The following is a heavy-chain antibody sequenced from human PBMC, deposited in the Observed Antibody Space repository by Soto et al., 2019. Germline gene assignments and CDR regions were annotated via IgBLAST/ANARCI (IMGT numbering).Heavy chain of an antibody. V-gene: IGHV4-59*02. Sequence: SEPRSRTCTVSGASVSSYYWSCIRQRPAKGLEWLGYILYTGNTNYNPSLKSRVTMSVDTSKNQVSLKLSAVTAADTAVYFCARAAYGSGSYSATSYYYDMDVWGQGTTVTVSS. CDR2: ILYTGNT. CDR3: ARAAYGSGSYSATSYYYDMDV. J-gene: IGHJ6*02. CDR1: GASVSSYY. D-gene: IGHD3-10*01.